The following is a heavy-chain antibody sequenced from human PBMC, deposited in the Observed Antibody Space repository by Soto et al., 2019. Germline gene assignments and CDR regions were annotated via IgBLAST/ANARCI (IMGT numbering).Heavy chain of an antibody. CDR3: ARHDGIVVVTAIDDYYYGMDV. CDR2: IYYSGST. Sequence: SETLSLTCTVSGGSISSSSYYWGWIRQPPGKGLEWIGSIYYSGSTYYNPSLKSRVTISVDTSKNQFSLKLSSVTAADTAVYYCARHDGIVVVTAIDDYYYGMDVWGQGTTVTVSS. J-gene: IGHJ6*02. V-gene: IGHV4-39*01. CDR1: GGSISSSSYY. D-gene: IGHD2-21*02.